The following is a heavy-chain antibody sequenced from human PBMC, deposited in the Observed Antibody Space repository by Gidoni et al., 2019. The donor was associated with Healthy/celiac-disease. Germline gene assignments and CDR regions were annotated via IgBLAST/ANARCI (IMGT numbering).Heavy chain of an antibody. V-gene: IGHV4-31*01. CDR3: ARARILSQSKAWFDP. Sequence: QVQLQESGPGLVKPSQTLSLTCTVSGGSISSGGYYWSWIRQHPGKGLEWIGYIYYSGSTYYNPSLKSLVTISVDTSKNQFSLKLSSVTAADTAVYYCARARILSQSKAWFDPWGQGTLVTVSS. J-gene: IGHJ5*02. CDR2: IYYSGST. D-gene: IGHD2-15*01. CDR1: GGSISSGGYY.